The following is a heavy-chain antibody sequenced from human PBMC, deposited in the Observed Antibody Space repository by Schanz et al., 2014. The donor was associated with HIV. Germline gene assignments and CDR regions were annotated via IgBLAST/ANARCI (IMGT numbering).Heavy chain of an antibody. D-gene: IGHD1-1*01. CDR2: INHSGGT. J-gene: IGHJ3*02. CDR1: GGSLSGYY. CDR3: ARPMFDWNDNAAFDI. V-gene: IGHV4-34*01. Sequence: QVQLQQWGAGLLNSSETLSLTCAVYGGSLSGYYWSWIRQPPGKGLEWIGEINHSGGTHYNTSLWSGVTIPVAPSKRQSYLNLNPVTAADTAVYYCARPMFDWNDNAAFDIWGQGTMVTVSS.